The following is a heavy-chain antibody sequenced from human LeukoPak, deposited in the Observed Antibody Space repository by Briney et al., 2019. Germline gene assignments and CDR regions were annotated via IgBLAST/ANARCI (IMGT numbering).Heavy chain of an antibody. CDR3: ASGYSSGWYGV. J-gene: IGHJ4*02. Sequence: SETLSLTCTASGGSISSYFWSWIRQPPGKGLEWIGYIYDSGGTNYNPSFKSRVTISVDTPKNQFSLKLSSVTAADTAVYYCASGYSSGWYGVWGQGTLVTVSS. D-gene: IGHD6-19*01. CDR1: GGSISSYF. V-gene: IGHV4-59*08. CDR2: IYDSGGT.